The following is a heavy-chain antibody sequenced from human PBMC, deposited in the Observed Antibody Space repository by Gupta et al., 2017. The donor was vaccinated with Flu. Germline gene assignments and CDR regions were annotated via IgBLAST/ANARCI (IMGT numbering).Heavy chain of an antibody. Sequence: QVQLVESGGGVVQPGRSLRLSCAASGFTFSSYGMHWVRQAPGKGLEWVAVIWYDGSNKYYADSVKGRFTISRDNSKNTLDLQMNSLRAEDTAVYYCARGVTGTTSFVDYWGQGTLVTVSS. V-gene: IGHV3-33*01. J-gene: IGHJ4*02. D-gene: IGHD1-7*01. CDR3: ARGVTGTTSFVDY. CDR1: GFTFSSYG. CDR2: IWYDGSNK.